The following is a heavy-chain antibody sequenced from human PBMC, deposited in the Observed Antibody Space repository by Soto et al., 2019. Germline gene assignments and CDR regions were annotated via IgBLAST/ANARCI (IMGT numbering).Heavy chain of an antibody. J-gene: IGHJ4*02. CDR1: GFTFSSYS. CDR2: ISSSSSYI. Sequence: EVQLLESGGGLVQPGGSLRLSCAASGFTFSSYSMNWVRQAPGKGLEWVSSISSSSSYIYYADSVKGRFTISRDNAKNSLYLQMNSLRAEDTAVYYCARDGGIQLWADYWGQGTLVTVSS. V-gene: IGHV3-21*01. D-gene: IGHD5-18*01. CDR3: ARDGGIQLWADY.